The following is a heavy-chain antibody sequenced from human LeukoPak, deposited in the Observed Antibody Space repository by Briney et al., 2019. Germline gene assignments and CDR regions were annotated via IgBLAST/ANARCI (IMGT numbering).Heavy chain of an antibody. D-gene: IGHD2-2*01. CDR3: ARSPCCSSTSWASFDY. Sequence: PGGSLRLSCAASGFTFSDYYMGWIRQAPGKGLGWVSYISNSGTTIYYADSVKGRFTISRDNAKNSLYLQMNSLRAEDTAVYYCARSPCCSSTSWASFDYWGQGTLVTVSS. V-gene: IGHV3-11*04. CDR2: ISNSGTTI. J-gene: IGHJ4*02. CDR1: GFTFSDYY.